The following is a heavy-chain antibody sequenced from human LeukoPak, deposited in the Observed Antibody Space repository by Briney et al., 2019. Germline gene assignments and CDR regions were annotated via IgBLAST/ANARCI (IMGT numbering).Heavy chain of an antibody. CDR2: ISGSGGST. CDR3: AKGNYGDYAEFDY. Sequence: GGSLRLSCAASGFTFSSYGMSWVRQAPGKGLEWVSAISGSGGSTYYADSVKGRFTISRDNSKNTLYLQMNSLRAEDTAVYYCAKGNYGDYAEFDYWGQGTLVTVSS. V-gene: IGHV3-23*01. J-gene: IGHJ4*02. CDR1: GFTFSSYG. D-gene: IGHD4-17*01.